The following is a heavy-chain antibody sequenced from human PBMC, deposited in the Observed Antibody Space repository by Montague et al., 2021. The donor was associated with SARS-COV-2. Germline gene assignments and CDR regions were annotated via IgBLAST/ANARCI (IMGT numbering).Heavy chain of an antibody. CDR2: IYYSGST. CDR1: GGSISSSSYY. Sequence: SETLSLTCTVSGGSISSSSYYWGWIRQPPVNGLEWIGSIYYSGSTYYNPSLKSRVTISVDTSKNQFSLKLSSVTAADTAVYYCAIEVGAMVYYYGMDVWGQGTTVTVSS. CDR3: AIEVGAMVYYYGMDV. D-gene: IGHD1-26*01. V-gene: IGHV4-39*01. J-gene: IGHJ6*02.